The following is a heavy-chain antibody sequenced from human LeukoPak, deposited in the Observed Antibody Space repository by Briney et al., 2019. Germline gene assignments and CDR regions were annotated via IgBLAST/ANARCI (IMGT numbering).Heavy chain of an antibody. J-gene: IGHJ6*03. V-gene: IGHV3-21*01. D-gene: IGHD2-2*02. CDR3: ARALNVDTLYPDYYMDV. Sequence: GGSLRLSCAASGFTFSSYEMNWVRQAPGKGLEWVSSISSSSSYIYYADSVKGRFTISRDNAKNSLYLQMNSLRAEDTAVYYCARALNVDTLYPDYYMDVWGNGTTVTISS. CDR2: ISSSSSYI. CDR1: GFTFSSYE.